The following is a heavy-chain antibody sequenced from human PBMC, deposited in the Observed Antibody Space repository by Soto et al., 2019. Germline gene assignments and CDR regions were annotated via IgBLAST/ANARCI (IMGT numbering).Heavy chain of an antibody. CDR2: INAGNGNT. Sequence: QVQLVQSGAEVKKPGASVKVSCKASGYTFTSYAMHWVRQAPGQRLEWMGWINAGNGNTKYSQKFQVRVAITRDTSESTANMELGSLRAEDTAVYYCARGVGSGLSDYWGQGTLVTVSS. J-gene: IGHJ4*02. CDR1: GYTFTSYA. CDR3: ARGVGSGLSDY. D-gene: IGHD1-26*01. V-gene: IGHV1-3*01.